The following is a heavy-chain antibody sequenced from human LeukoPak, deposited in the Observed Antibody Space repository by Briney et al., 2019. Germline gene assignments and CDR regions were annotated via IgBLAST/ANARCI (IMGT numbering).Heavy chain of an antibody. CDR3: ARDTYRFDDY. V-gene: IGHV3-7*01. CDR1: GFTFSSYW. Sequence: GGSLRLSCAASGFTFSSYWMSWVRQAPGKGLEWVASINEDGNEKYYVDSLKGRFTISRDNAQNSLYVQMNSLRVEDTAVYYCARDTYRFDDYWGQGTLVTVSS. J-gene: IGHJ4*02. CDR2: INEDGNEK.